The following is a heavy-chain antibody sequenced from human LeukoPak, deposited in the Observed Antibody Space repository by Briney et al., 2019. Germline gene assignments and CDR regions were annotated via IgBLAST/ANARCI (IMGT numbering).Heavy chain of an antibody. Sequence: SETLSLTCSVSGDSINSNYCSWLRQPPGKGLEWIGYIYYGGSTNYNPSLKSRVSMSVDTSNNQFSLNLSSVTAADTAVYHCARLLAGCPGGRCRAHFDYWGQGTLVTVSS. D-gene: IGHD2-15*01. CDR2: IYYGGST. V-gene: IGHV4-59*01. CDR1: GDSINSNY. J-gene: IGHJ4*02. CDR3: ARLLAGCPGGRCRAHFDY.